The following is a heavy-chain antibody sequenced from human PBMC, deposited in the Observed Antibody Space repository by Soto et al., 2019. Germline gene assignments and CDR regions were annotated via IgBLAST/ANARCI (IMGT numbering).Heavy chain of an antibody. CDR3: ARDVARDKDY. Sequence: QVQLLQSGAEVKKPGASVKVSCKASGYTFTRYYIHWVRQAPGQGLEWMGVINPGGGGTTYAQSFQGRVTMTGDTSTSTVYMELSRLRSEDTAVYFCARDVARDKDYWGQGTLVTVSS. CDR1: GYTFTRYY. D-gene: IGHD2-15*01. V-gene: IGHV1-46*01. J-gene: IGHJ4*02. CDR2: INPGGGGT.